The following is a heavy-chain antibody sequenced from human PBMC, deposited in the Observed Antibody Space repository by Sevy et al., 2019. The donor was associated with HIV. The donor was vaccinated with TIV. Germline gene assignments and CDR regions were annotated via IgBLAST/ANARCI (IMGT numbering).Heavy chain of an antibody. CDR3: AREKSCGGDCYYFDY. J-gene: IGHJ4*01. Sequence: GGSLRLSCAASEFTFHDYGMSWVRQAPGKGLEWVSAIIWNGGATSYADSVKGRFSISRDNTKNSLYLRMSSLRAEDTAFYFCAREKSCGGDCYYFDYWGHGTLVTVSS. D-gene: IGHD2-21*02. CDR1: EFTFHDYG. CDR2: IIWNGGAT. V-gene: IGHV3-20*04.